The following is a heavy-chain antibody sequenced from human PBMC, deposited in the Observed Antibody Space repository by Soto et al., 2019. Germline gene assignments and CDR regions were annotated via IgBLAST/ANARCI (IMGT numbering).Heavy chain of an antibody. J-gene: IGHJ6*02. CDR2: ITSSTSYI. Sequence: EVQLVESGGGLVKPGGSLRLSCAASGFTFSSYSMNWVRQAPGKGLEWVSSITSSTSYIYYADSVKGRFTISRDNAKNSLYLHMNSLRAEDTAVYYCARLNGYYYGMDVWGQGTTVTVSS. CDR3: ARLNGYYYGMDV. CDR1: GFTFSSYS. V-gene: IGHV3-21*01. D-gene: IGHD2-8*01.